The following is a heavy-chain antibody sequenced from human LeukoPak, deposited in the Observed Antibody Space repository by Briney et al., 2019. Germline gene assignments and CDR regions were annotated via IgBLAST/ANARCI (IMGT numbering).Heavy chain of an antibody. CDR3: VRGGGSFDS. CDR2: IKYDGSDK. CDR1: GFSFSTYW. Sequence: GGSLRLSCEASGFSFSTYWMSWVRQAPTKGLEWVANIKYDGSDKRYVDSVKGRFTVSRDNANNSLYLQMNSLRAEDTAVYYCVRGGGSFDSWGQGTLVTVSS. V-gene: IGHV3-7*04. J-gene: IGHJ4*02. D-gene: IGHD3-16*01.